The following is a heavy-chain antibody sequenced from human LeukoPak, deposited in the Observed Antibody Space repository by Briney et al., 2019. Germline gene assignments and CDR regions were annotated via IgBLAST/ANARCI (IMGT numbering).Heavy chain of an antibody. V-gene: IGHV3-53*01. Sequence: GGSLRLSCAASGFTVSNNYMSWVRQAPGKRLEWVSLIYSGGSTYYADSVKGRFTISRDNSKNTLYLQMNSLRADDTAVYYCASYSSLDYWGQGTLVTVSS. CDR1: GFTVSNNY. CDR3: ASYSSLDY. D-gene: IGHD3-22*01. CDR2: IYSGGST. J-gene: IGHJ4*02.